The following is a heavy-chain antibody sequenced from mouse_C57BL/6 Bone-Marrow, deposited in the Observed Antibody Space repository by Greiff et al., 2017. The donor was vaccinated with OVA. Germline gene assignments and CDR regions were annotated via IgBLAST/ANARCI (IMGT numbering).Heavy chain of an antibody. CDR1: GYTFTDYY. J-gene: IGHJ2*01. D-gene: IGHD2-12*01. Sequence: QVQLQQSGAELVRPGASVKLSCKASGYTFTDYYINWVKQRPGQGLEWIARIYPGSGNTYYNEKFKGKATLTAEKSSSTAYMQLSSLTSEDSAVYFCARRYSPFDYWGQGTTLTVSS. CDR3: ARRYSPFDY. V-gene: IGHV1-76*01. CDR2: IYPGSGNT.